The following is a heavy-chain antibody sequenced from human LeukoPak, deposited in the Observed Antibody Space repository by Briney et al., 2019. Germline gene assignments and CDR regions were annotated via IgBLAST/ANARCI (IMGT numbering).Heavy chain of an antibody. CDR3: ARGRYDILTGYLTAFDI. Sequence: GESLTLSCKGSGYIFTSYWIGWVRQMPGKGLEWMGIIYPGDSDTIYSPSFQGQVTISADKSISTAYLQWSSLKASDTAMYYCARGRYDILTGYLTAFDIWGQGTMVTVSS. CDR2: IYPGDSDT. CDR1: GYIFTSYW. J-gene: IGHJ3*02. D-gene: IGHD3-9*01. V-gene: IGHV5-51*03.